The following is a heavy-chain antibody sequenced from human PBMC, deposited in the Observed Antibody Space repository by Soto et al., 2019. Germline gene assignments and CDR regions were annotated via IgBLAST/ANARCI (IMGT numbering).Heavy chain of an antibody. D-gene: IGHD3-10*01. CDR2: IKSKTDGGTT. Sequence: GGSLRLSCAASGFTFSNAWMNWVRQAPGKGLEWVGRIKSKTDGGTTDYAAPVKGRFTISRDDSKNTLYLQMNSLKTEDTAVYYCTTLITMVRGPRVAPWGQGTLVTVSS. V-gene: IGHV3-15*07. J-gene: IGHJ5*02. CDR1: GFTFSNAW. CDR3: TTLITMVRGPRVAP.